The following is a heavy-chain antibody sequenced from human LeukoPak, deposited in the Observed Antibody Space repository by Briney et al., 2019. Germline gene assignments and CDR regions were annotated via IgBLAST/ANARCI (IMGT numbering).Heavy chain of an antibody. CDR1: GGSISSRSNN. CDR3: ARGRWDGDYDGTVKSNLFDY. Sequence: PSETLSLTCTVSGGSISSRSNNWGWIRQPPGKGLEWIGEINHSGSTNYNPSLKSRVTISVETSKNQFSLKLSSVTAADTAVYYCARGRWDGDYDGTVKSNLFDYWGQGTLVTVSS. CDR2: INHSGST. D-gene: IGHD4-17*01. V-gene: IGHV4-39*07. J-gene: IGHJ4*02.